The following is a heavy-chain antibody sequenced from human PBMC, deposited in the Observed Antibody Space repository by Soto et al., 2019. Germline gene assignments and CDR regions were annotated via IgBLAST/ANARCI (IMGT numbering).Heavy chain of an antibody. CDR1: GDSISSYY. V-gene: IGHV4-59*08. CDR3: ARLDRYDSKYFDL. D-gene: IGHD5-12*01. J-gene: IGHJ2*01. Sequence: QVQLQESGPGLVKPSETLSLTCTVSGDSISSYYWSWIRQPPGKGLECIGYIYNSGSTIYNPSLNSRGTISVDTSKNQFSLKLSSVTAADTAVYYCARLDRYDSKYFDLWGRGTLVTVSS. CDR2: IYNSGST.